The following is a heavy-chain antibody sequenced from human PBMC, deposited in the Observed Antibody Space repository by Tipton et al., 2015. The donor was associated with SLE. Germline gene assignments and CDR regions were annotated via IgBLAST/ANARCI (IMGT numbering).Heavy chain of an antibody. CDR3: SRLPTAFVRPAALPYYYCGIDV. Sequence: TLSLTCTVSGGSLSSSLYYWGWIRQPPGKGLEWIGRVYYNGNTYYNPSRKIRVTISVDTSKNQFSLKLSSVTAADTAVYYCSRLPTAFVRPAALPYYYCGIDVWVQGTTVTVSS. CDR1: GGSLSSSLYY. J-gene: IGHJ6*02. CDR2: VYYNGNT. D-gene: IGHD2-2*01. V-gene: IGHV4-39*07.